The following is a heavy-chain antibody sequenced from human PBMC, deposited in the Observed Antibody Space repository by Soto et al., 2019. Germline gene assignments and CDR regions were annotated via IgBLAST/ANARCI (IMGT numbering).Heavy chain of an antibody. D-gene: IGHD3-3*01. J-gene: IGHJ5*02. CDR1: GFTFSSYG. CDR2: ISYDGSNK. V-gene: IGHV3-30*18. CDR3: AKDRPLIFDP. Sequence: LRLSCAASGFTFSSYGMHWVRQAPGKGLEWVAVISYDGSNKYYADSVKGRFTISRDNSKNTLYLQMNSLRAEDTAVYYCAKDRPLIFDPWGQGTLVTVSS.